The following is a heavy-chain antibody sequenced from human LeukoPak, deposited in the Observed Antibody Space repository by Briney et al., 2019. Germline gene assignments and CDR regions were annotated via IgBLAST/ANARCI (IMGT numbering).Heavy chain of an antibody. CDR3: ARESFSGSSDFDY. J-gene: IGHJ4*02. Sequence: GGSLRLSCAVSGFAFGSEAMSWVRQSPARGLEWVASISPGGGTTYYADYVKGRFTISRDNSKNSLFVQMNSLRAEDTAVYFCARESFSGSSDFDYWGQGTLVTVSS. CDR2: ISPGGGTT. D-gene: IGHD1-26*01. CDR1: GFAFGSEA. V-gene: IGHV3-23*01.